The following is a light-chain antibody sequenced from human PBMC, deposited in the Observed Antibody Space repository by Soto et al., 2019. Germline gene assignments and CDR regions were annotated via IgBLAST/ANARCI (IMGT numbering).Light chain of an antibody. CDR1: QTISSW. V-gene: IGKV1-5*03. Sequence: DSPMTQSPSTLSGSVGDRDTIPCRASQTISSWLAWYQQKPGKAPKLLIYKASTLKSGVPSRFSGSGSGTEFTLTISSLQPDDFATYYCQHYNSYSEAFAQGTKVDI. CDR3: QHYNSYSEA. J-gene: IGKJ1*01. CDR2: KAS.